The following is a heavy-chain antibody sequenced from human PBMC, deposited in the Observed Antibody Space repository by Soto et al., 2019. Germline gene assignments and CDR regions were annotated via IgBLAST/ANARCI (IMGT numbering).Heavy chain of an antibody. Sequence: SETLSLTCTVSGGSISSYYWSWIRQPPGKGLEWIGYIYDSGSTNYNPSLKSRVTISVDTSKNQSSLKLTSVTAADTAVYYCAAPPRYWGQGTLVTVSS. CDR1: GGSISSYY. V-gene: IGHV4-59*01. CDR3: AAPPRY. CDR2: IYDSGST. J-gene: IGHJ4*02. D-gene: IGHD6-6*01.